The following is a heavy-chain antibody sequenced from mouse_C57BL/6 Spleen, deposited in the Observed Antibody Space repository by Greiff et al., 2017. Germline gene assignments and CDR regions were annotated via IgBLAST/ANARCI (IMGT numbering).Heavy chain of an antibody. Sequence: QVTLKESGPGILQSSQTLSLTCSFSGFSLSTSGMGVSWIRQPSGKGLEWLAHIYWDDDKRYNPSLKSRLTISKDTSRNQVFLKITSVDTADTATYYCARSVDYYGSSYPAWFAYWGQGTLVTVSA. CDR2: IYWDDDK. CDR1: GFSLSTSGMG. V-gene: IGHV8-12*01. CDR3: ARSVDYYGSSYPAWFAY. J-gene: IGHJ3*01. D-gene: IGHD1-1*01.